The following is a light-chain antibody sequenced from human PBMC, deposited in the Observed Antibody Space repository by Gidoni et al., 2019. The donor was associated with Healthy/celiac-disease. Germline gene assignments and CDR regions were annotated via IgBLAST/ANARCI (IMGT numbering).Light chain of an antibody. Sequence: QSALTQPASESGSPGQSITLSCTGTSSEVGSYNLVSWYQQHPGKAPKLLIYEGSKRPTGVSNRFSGSKSGNTAALTISGLQAEDEADYYCCSYAGSLYVFGTGTKVTVL. CDR2: EGS. V-gene: IGLV2-23*01. CDR3: CSYAGSLYV. J-gene: IGLJ1*01. CDR1: SSEVGSYNL.